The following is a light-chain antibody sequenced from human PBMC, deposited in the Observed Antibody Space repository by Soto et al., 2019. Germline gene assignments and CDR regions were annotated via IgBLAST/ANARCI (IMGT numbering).Light chain of an antibody. V-gene: IGKV3-15*01. CDR2: GAS. CDR1: QGVSRR. Sequence: DIVMTQSPSTLSVAPGERVTFSCRASQGVSRRLAWYQQKPGQAPRLLIYGASTGNTGIPARISGSGSGTEFTLTISSLQSEDCAIYYYQQYNTWPITFGGGTKVELK. J-gene: IGKJ4*01. CDR3: QQYNTWPIT.